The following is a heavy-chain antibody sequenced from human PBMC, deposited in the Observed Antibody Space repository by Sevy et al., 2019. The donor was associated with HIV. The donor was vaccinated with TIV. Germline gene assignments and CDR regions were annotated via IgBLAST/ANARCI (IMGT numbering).Heavy chain of an antibody. CDR2: IWYDGSSE. CDR3: VRGADYYDRGGANCDS. CDR1: GFSSSKYG. Sequence: GGSLRLSCAASGFSSSKYGMHWVRQAPGKGLEWVALIWYDGSSEYYADSVKGRFTISRDNSNNTLYLQVNSLRAEDTAVYYCVRGADYYDRGGANCDSWGQGTLVTVSS. D-gene: IGHD3-22*01. V-gene: IGHV3-33*01. J-gene: IGHJ4*02.